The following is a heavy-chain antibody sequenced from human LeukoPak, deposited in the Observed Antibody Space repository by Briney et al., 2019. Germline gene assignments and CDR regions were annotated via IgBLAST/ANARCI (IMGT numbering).Heavy chain of an antibody. V-gene: IGHV3-9*01. CDR3: AKDVYEGLSGDRRWMDV. D-gene: IGHD3-9*01. CDR2: ISWDSGNI. CDR1: GFAFDDYA. J-gene: IGHJ6*04. Sequence: PGGSLRLSCAASGFAFDDYAIHWIRQLPGKGLEWVSGISWDSGNIGYADSVKGRFTISRDNAKNTLYLQMNSLTGDDTALYYCAKDVYEGLSGDRRWMDVWGKGTTVTVSS.